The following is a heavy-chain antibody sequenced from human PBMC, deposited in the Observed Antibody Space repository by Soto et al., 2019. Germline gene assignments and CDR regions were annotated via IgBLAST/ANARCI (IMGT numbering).Heavy chain of an antibody. CDR3: AKFVSATDAFDI. Sequence: QVQLVESGGGVVQPGRSLRLSCAASGFTFSSYGMHWVRQAPGKGLEWVAVISYDGSNKYYADSVKGRFTISRDNSKNTLYLQMNSLRAEDTAVYYCAKFVSATDAFDIWVQGTMVTVSS. CDR2: ISYDGSNK. V-gene: IGHV3-30*18. J-gene: IGHJ3*02. D-gene: IGHD3-3*02. CDR1: GFTFSSYG.